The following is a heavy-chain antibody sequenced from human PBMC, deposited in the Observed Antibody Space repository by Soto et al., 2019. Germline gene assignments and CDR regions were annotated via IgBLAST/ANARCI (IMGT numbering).Heavy chain of an antibody. D-gene: IGHD3-10*01. CDR3: AGQPTAGSYYDLGSYYYYYAMDV. J-gene: IGHJ6*04. Sequence: PSETLSLTCTVSGGSISSGGFYWSWIRQHPGKGLEWIGYIYYSGTTYYSPSLKSRITMSVDTSKNQFSLKLSSVTAADTAVYYCAGQPTAGSYYDLGSYYYYYAMDVWGKGTTVTVSS. CDR1: GGSISSGGFY. V-gene: IGHV4-31*03. CDR2: IYYSGTT.